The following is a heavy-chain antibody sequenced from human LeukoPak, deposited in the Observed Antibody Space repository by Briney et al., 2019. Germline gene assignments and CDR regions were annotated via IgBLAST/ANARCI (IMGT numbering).Heavy chain of an antibody. V-gene: IGHV4-39*01. CDR2: IYYSGST. CDR1: GGSFSSGNYY. Sequence: TLSXTCXVXGGSFSSGNYYWGWVRQPPGKGLEWIGSIYYSGSTYSNPSLKSRFTKSVYTSNNQFSLKVSSVTAADTAVYYCARHFYYYGMDVWGQGTTVTVSS. J-gene: IGHJ6*02. CDR3: ARHFYYYGMDV.